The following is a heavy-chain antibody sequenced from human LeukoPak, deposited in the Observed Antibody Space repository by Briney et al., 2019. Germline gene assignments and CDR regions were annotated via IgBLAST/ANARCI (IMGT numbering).Heavy chain of an antibody. J-gene: IGHJ4*02. D-gene: IGHD4-23*01. CDR2: IYYSGST. CDR1: GGSMRSYY. CDR3: ARMGNPATVAADY. Sequence: PSETLSLTCTVSGGSMRSYYWSWNRQPPGKGLEWIGYIYYSGSTIYNPSLKSRVTISLDTSKNQFSLKMNSVTAADTAVYYCARMGNPATVAADYWGQGTLVTVSS. V-gene: IGHV4-59*08.